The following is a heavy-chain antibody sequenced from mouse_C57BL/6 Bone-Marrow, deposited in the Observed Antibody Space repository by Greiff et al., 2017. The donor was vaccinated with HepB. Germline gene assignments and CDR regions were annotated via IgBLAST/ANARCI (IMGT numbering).Heavy chain of an antibody. Sequence: QVQLQQSGPELVKPGASVKISCKASGYSFTSYYIHWVKQRPGQGLEWIGMIHPNSGSTNYNEKFKSKATLTVDKSSSTASMQISSLTSEDSAVYYFARNNYGNYGYAMDYWGQGTSVTVSS. V-gene: IGHV1-64*01. CDR2: IHPNSGST. CDR1: GYSFTSYY. CDR3: ARNNYGNYGYAMDY. J-gene: IGHJ4*01. D-gene: IGHD2-1*01.